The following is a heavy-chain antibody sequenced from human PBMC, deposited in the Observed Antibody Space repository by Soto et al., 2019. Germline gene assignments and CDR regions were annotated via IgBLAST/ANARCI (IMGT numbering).Heavy chain of an antibody. J-gene: IGHJ5*02. CDR1: GGTFSSYA. CDR3: ATHLYRYSYENWFDP. CDR2: IIPIFGTA. Sequence: ASVKVSCKASGGTFSSYAISWVRQAPGQGLEWMGGIIPIFGTANYAQKFQGRVTITADESTSTAYMELSSLRSEDTAVYYCATHLYRYSYENWFDPWGQGTLVTVSS. V-gene: IGHV1-69*13. D-gene: IGHD5-18*01.